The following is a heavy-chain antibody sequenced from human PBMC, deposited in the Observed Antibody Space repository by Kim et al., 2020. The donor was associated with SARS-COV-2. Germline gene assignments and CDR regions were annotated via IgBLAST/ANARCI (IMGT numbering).Heavy chain of an antibody. Sequence: SVKARFTSSRDKSKNTLDLQMNSLRAEDTAVYYCAKDQVPLRYFDWLLSYWGQGTLVTVSS. D-gene: IGHD3-9*01. V-gene: IGHV3-23*01. J-gene: IGHJ4*02. CDR3: AKDQVPLRYFDWLLSY.